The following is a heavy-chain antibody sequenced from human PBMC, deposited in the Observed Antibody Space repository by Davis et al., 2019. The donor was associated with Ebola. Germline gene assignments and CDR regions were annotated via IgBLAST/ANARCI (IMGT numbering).Heavy chain of an antibody. CDR3: ARGPGTGYSSSWYWYYYYGMDV. J-gene: IGHJ6*02. Sequence: AASVKVSCKASGYTFTSYDINWVRQATGQGLEWMGWMNPNSGNTGYAQKFQGRVTMTRNTSISTAYMELSSLRSEDTAVYYCARGPGTGYSSSWYWYYYYGMDVWGQGTTVTVSS. V-gene: IGHV1-8*01. CDR2: MNPNSGNT. CDR1: GYTFTSYD. D-gene: IGHD6-13*01.